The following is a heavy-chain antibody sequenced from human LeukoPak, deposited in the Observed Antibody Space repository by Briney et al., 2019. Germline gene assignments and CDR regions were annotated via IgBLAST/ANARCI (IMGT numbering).Heavy chain of an antibody. D-gene: IGHD3-10*01. CDR3: AKVLSGTLTFDH. CDR2: ISDGGGST. J-gene: IGHJ4*02. V-gene: IGHV3-23*01. Sequence: PGGSLRLSCAASGITFTTYAMSWVRQAPGKGLEWVSAISDGGGSTYYADSVKGRFTISRDNSKNTLHLQMNSLRAEDTAVYYCAKVLSGTLTFDHWGQGTLVTVSS. CDR1: GITFTTYA.